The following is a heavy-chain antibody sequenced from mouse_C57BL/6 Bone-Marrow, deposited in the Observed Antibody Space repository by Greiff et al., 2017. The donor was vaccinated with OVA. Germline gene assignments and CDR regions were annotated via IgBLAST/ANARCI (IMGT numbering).Heavy chain of an antibody. J-gene: IGHJ4*01. V-gene: IGHV14-3*01. CDR2: LDPANGNT. D-gene: IGHD1-1*01. CDR1: GFNIKNTY. Sequence: VQLKQSVAELVRPGASVKLSCTASGFNIKNTYMHWVKQRPEQGLEWIGRLDPANGNTKYAPKFQGKAPITADTSSNTAYLQLSSLTAEDTASYYCARTNYGSSSLTGREAMDYWGQGTSVTVSS. CDR3: ARTNYGSSSLTGREAMDY.